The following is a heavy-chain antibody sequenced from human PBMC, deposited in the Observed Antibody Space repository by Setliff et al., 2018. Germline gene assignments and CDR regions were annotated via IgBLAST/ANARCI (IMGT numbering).Heavy chain of an antibody. CDR2: IYIGGSA. D-gene: IGHD6-19*01. J-gene: IGHJ6*03. V-gene: IGHV4-4*07. Sequence: SETLSLTCTLSGGSISSYYWSWIRQPAGKGLEWIGHIYIGGSANYNPSRKSRVTMSIDTSKNQFSLKLNSVTAADMAVYYCAREQWLDPPGYYYMDVWAKGTTVTVSS. CDR1: GGSISSYY. CDR3: AREQWLDPPGYYYMDV.